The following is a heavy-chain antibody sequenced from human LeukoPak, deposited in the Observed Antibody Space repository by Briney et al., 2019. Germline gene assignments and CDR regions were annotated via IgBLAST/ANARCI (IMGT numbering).Heavy chain of an antibody. V-gene: IGHV4-30-4*08. CDR3: ARGPRYYYGLGSYYNS. Sequence: SETLSLTCTVSGDSISSGDYYWRWLRQPPGKGLEWFGYIYYSGSTYYYPYLKSRVTISVDTYKNRFSLKLSSVTAADTAVYYCARGPRYYYGLGSYYNSWGQGTLVTVSS. J-gene: IGHJ4*02. CDR2: IYYSGST. D-gene: IGHD3-10*01. CDR1: GDSISSGDYY.